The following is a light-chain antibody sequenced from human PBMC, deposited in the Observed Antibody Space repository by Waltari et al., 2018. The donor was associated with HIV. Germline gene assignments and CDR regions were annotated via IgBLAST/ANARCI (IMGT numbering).Light chain of an antibody. Sequence: QSVLTQPPSVSGAPGQRVTISCTGSSPHIGAGYDVHWYQQLPGTAPTLLIYGNRNRPSGVADRFSGSKSGTSAARAITGLQAEDEAYYDCQSYDSSLSGVVFGGGTRLTVL. CDR2: GNR. V-gene: IGLV1-40*01. CDR3: QSYDSSLSGVV. J-gene: IGLJ2*01. CDR1: SPHIGAGYD.